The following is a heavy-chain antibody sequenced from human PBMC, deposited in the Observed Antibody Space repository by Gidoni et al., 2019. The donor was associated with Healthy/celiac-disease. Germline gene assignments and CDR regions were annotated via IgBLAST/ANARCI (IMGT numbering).Heavy chain of an antibody. CDR1: VYTFTSYY. J-gene: IGHJ4*02. D-gene: IGHD5-18*01. CDR3: ATADTAMAYFDY. Sequence: QVQLVQSGAEVKKPGASVKVSCKASVYTFTSYYMHWVRQAPGQGLEWMGIINPSGGSTSYAQKFQGRVTMTRDTSTSTVYMELSSLRSEDTAVYYCATADTAMAYFDYWGQGTLVTVSS. CDR2: INPSGGST. V-gene: IGHV1-46*01.